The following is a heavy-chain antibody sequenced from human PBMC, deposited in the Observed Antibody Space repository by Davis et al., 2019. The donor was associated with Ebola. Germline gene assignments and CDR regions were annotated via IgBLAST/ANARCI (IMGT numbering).Heavy chain of an antibody. CDR2: IKQDGSEK. J-gene: IGHJ4*02. V-gene: IGHV3-7*01. CDR1: GFTFSSYW. CDR3: ARVVTMVVVT. D-gene: IGHD3-22*01. Sequence: GGSLRPSCPASGFTFSSYWMTWVREAPGKGLEWVANIKQDGSEKYYVDSVKGRFTISRDNAKNSLYLQMNSVRAEDTDVYYCARVVTMVVVTWGQGTLVTVSS.